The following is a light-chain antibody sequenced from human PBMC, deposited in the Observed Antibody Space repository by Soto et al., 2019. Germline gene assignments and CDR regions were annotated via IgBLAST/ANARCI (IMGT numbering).Light chain of an antibody. Sequence: EIVMTQSPATLSVSPGETATLSCRASQSVSSDLAWLQQKPGQSPRLLIYSASTRATAIPARFSGSGSGTEFTLTISSLQSEDFAVYYCQQYNNWPRTFGQGTRVEIK. CDR3: QQYNNWPRT. J-gene: IGKJ1*01. CDR1: QSVSSD. V-gene: IGKV3-15*01. CDR2: SAS.